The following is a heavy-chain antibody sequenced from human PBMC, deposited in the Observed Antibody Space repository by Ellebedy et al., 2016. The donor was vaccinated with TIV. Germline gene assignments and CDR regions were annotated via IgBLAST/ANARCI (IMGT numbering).Heavy chain of an antibody. CDR3: ASRSYEYYYYGMDV. V-gene: IGHV3-7*01. CDR1: GFTFSSYW. D-gene: IGHD3-16*01. J-gene: IGHJ6*02. Sequence: GESLKISCAASGFTFSSYWMSWVRQAPGKGLEWVASIKQDGSEKYYVDSVKGRFTISRDNAKNSLYLQMNSLRAEDTAVYYCASRSYEYYYYGMDVWGQGTTVTVSS. CDR2: IKQDGSEK.